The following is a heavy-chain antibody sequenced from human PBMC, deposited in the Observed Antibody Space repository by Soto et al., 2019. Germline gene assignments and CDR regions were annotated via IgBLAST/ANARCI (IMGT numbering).Heavy chain of an antibody. Sequence: QLQLQESGPGLVKPSETLSLTCTVSGGSISSSSYYWGWIRQPPGKGLEWIGSIYYSGSTYYNPSLKGRVTISVDTSKNQFSLKLSSVTAADTAVYYCARGYCSGGSCFWSDPVNWFDPWGQGTLVTVSS. CDR2: IYYSGST. V-gene: IGHV4-39*01. CDR3: ARGYCSGGSCFWSDPVNWFDP. D-gene: IGHD2-15*01. J-gene: IGHJ5*02. CDR1: GGSISSSSYY.